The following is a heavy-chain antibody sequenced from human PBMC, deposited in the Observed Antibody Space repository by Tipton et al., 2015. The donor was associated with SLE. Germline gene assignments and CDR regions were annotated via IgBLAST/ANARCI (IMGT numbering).Heavy chain of an antibody. D-gene: IGHD7-27*01. CDR3: AGLGIVRPFDF. CDR1: GASVSSYC. CDR2: VCNSVNI. J-gene: IGHJ4*02. Sequence: TLSLTCTVSGASVSSYCWNWTRQSPGKGLEWVGCVCNSVNIHHNPSLKSRGTISLDTSKNQFSLKLSSVTAADTAGYYCAGLGIVRPFDFWGQGTLVTVSS. V-gene: IGHV4-59*02.